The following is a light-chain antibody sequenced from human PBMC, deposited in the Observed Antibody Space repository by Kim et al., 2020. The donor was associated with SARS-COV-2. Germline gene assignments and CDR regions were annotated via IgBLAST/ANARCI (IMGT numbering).Light chain of an antibody. J-gene: IGLJ1*01. V-gene: IGLV2-11*01. Sequence: SVAVSCTGTTSDVGSYAYVSWYRHHPGKAPKLIIYDVNKRPSGVPDRFSGSKSGNTASLTISGLQTEDEADYYCCSYAGTFTLVFGSGTKVTVL. CDR3: CSYAGTFTLV. CDR2: DVN. CDR1: TSDVGSYAY.